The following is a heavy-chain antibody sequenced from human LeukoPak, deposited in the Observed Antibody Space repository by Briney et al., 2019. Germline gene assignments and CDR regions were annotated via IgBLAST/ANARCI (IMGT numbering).Heavy chain of an antibody. Sequence: SETLSLTCAVSGFSIITAYYWGWIRQPPGKGLEWIGNIYPGVNTYYNASLKSRVTISVDTSENHFSLTVTSVTAADTAVYYCARFISSARTWFDPWGRGTRVPVSS. V-gene: IGHV4-38-2*01. CDR3: ARFISSARTWFDP. CDR1: GFSIITAYY. J-gene: IGHJ5*02. D-gene: IGHD3-22*01. CDR2: IYPGVNT.